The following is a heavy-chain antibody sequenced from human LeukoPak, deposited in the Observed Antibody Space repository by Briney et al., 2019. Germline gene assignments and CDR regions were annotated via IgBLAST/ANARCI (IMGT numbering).Heavy chain of an antibody. V-gene: IGHV4-39*01. CDR1: GGSISSRNYF. CDR3: ARLEVGGYYYDSSGTFDY. Sequence: SETLSLTCTVSGGSISSRNYFWGWIRQPPGKGLEWIGSIYYSGSTYYNPSLKSRVTISVDTSKNQFSLKLSSVTAADTAVYYCARLEVGGYYYDSSGTFDYWGQGTLVTVSS. D-gene: IGHD3-22*01. J-gene: IGHJ4*02. CDR2: IYYSGST.